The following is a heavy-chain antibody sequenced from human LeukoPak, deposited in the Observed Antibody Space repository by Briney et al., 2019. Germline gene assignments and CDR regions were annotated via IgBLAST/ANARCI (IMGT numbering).Heavy chain of an antibody. CDR2: MFYNGNT. Sequence: SETLSLTCNVSGGSINGYYWTWIRQPPGKGLEWIGYMFYNGNTNYSPSLKSRVTISLDTSRSQISMRLTSVTAADTGVYHCARLTREDGVDAWGQGTTVTVSS. J-gene: IGHJ6*02. CDR3: ARLTREDGVDA. V-gene: IGHV4-59*01. CDR1: GGSINGYY.